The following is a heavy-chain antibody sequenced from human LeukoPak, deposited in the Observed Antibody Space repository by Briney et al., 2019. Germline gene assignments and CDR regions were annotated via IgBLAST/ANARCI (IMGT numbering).Heavy chain of an antibody. J-gene: IGHJ5*02. CDR3: AKDGNWASVS. CDR2: IRHDGTDQ. V-gene: IGHV3-30*02. D-gene: IGHD7-27*01. CDR1: GFTFS. Sequence: GGSLRLSCVGSGFTFSVHWVRQVPGKGLEWLTFIRHDGTDQHYADSVRGRFTISRDNSKNTVYLQMNSLRPEDAALYYCAKDGNWASVSWGQGTVVTVSS.